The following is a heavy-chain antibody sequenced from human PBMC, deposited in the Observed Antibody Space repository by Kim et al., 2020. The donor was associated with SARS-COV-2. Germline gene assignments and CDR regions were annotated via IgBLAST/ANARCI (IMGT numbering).Heavy chain of an antibody. V-gene: IGHV4-39*01. J-gene: IGHJ4*02. CDR3: ARLHISTSLDY. D-gene: IGHD6-13*01. Sequence: TYCNPSLKSRVTISVDTSKNQFSLNLSSMTAADTAVYYCARLHISTSLDYWGQGTLVTVSS. CDR2: T.